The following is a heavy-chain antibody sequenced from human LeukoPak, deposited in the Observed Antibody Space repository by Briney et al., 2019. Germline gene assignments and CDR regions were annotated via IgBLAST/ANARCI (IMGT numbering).Heavy chain of an antibody. CDR2: IYYRGRT. CDR3: ARGGPDWQHDN. D-gene: IGHD3-9*01. CDR1: GGSISSYY. V-gene: IGHV4-59*08. J-gene: IGHJ4*02. Sequence: PSETLSLTCTVSGGSISSYYWNWIRQPPGKGLEWIGCIYYRGRTSYNPSLKSRVTISVDTSKSQFSLNLSSVTAADTAVYYCARGGPDWQHDNWGQGTLVTVTS.